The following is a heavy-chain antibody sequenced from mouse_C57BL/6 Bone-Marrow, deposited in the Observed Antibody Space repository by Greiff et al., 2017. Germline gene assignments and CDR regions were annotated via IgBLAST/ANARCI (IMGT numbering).Heavy chain of an antibody. D-gene: IGHD1-1*01. CDR3: VTTVVDYAMDY. V-gene: IGHV5-9-1*02. CDR1: GFTFSSYA. CDR2: ISSGGDYT. J-gene: IGHJ4*01. Sequence: EVKVIESGEGLVKPGGSLKLSCAASGFTFSSYAMSWVRQTPEKRLEWVAYISSGGDYTYYADTVKGRFTISRDNARNTLYLQMSSLKSEDTAMYYSVTTVVDYAMDYWGQGTSVTVSS.